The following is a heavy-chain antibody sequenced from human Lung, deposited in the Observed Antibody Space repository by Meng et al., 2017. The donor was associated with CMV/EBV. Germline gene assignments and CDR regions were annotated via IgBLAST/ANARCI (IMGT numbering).Heavy chain of an antibody. CDR1: GFTFSSYA. CDR3: ARGQWHSLDY. V-gene: IGHV3-30-3*01. D-gene: IGHD6-19*01. CDR2: ISYDGSNK. Sequence: QVQLVEVGGGVVQPGRSLRLSCAASGFTFSSYAMHWVRQAPGKGLEWVAVISYDGSNKYYADSVKGRFTISRDNSKNTLYLQMNSLRAEDTAVYYCARGQWHSLDYWGQGTLVTVSS. J-gene: IGHJ4*02.